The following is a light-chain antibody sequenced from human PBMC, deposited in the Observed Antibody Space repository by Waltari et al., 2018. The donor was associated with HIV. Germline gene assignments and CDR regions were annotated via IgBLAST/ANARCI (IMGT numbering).Light chain of an antibody. CDR2: QDT. CDR1: KLGQKF. CDR3: QAWDNTVV. J-gene: IGLJ2*01. V-gene: IGLV3-1*01. Sequence: SYGLTQPPSVSVSTGQTVTISCSGDKLGQKFVSWYLQKAGQSPVLVIYQDTQRPSGIPDRFSASNSGGTANLTISGTQAADEGDYFCQAWDNTVVFGGGTKLTVL.